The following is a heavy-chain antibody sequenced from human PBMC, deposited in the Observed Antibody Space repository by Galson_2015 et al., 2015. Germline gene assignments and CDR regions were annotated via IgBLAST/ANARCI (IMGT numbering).Heavy chain of an antibody. V-gene: IGHV3-23*01. J-gene: IGHJ4*02. CDR2: ISASGGST. Sequence: SLRLSCAASGFTFSSYAMSWVHQAPGKGLEWVSGISASGGSTNDADSVKGRLTISRDNSKSTLYLQMNSLRAEDTAVYHCAKDIFGESTYYFDSWGQGTLVTVSS. D-gene: IGHD3-10*02. CDR1: GFTFSSYA. CDR3: AKDIFGESTYYFDS.